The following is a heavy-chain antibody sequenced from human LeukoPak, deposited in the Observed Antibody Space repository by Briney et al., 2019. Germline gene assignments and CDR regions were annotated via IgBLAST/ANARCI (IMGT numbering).Heavy chain of an antibody. J-gene: IGHJ4*02. CDR2: IYYSGSP. Sequence: PSETLSLTCTVSGGSISSYYWSWIRQPPGKGLEWIGYIYYSGSPNYNPSLKSRVTISVDTSKNQFSLKLSSVTAADTAVYYCARLRPGIAVATFDYWGQGTLVTVSS. V-gene: IGHV4-59*01. CDR1: GGSISSYY. D-gene: IGHD6-19*01. CDR3: ARLRPGIAVATFDY.